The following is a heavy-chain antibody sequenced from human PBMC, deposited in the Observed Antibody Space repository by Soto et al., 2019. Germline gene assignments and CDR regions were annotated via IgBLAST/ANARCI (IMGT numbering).Heavy chain of an antibody. Sequence: SGPTLVKPTQPLTLTCTFSGFSLSTSGVGVGWIRQPPGKALEWLALIYWNDDKRYSPSLKSRLTITKDTSKNQVVLTMTNMDPVDTATYYCAHFTDTAMVDWYFDLWGRGTLVTVSS. CDR2: IYWNDDK. D-gene: IGHD5-18*01. J-gene: IGHJ2*01. V-gene: IGHV2-5*01. CDR1: GFSLSTSGVG. CDR3: AHFTDTAMVDWYFDL.